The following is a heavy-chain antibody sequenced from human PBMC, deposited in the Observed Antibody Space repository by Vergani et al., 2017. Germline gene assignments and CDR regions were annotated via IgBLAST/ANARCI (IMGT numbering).Heavy chain of an antibody. CDR2: ISWNSGAV. D-gene: IGHD2-8*01. Sequence: EVDLVESGGGLAQPGGSLRLSCEASGITFWKFGMHWVRQGPGKGLEWVSGISWNSGAVDYADSVKGRFIISRDNTNNSLFLQLRSLRAEDAAVYYCARDCTSGGCPDNYGMDVWGQGATVTVSS. J-gene: IGHJ6*02. CDR1: GITFWKFG. CDR3: ARDCTSGGCPDNYGMDV. V-gene: IGHV3-9*01.